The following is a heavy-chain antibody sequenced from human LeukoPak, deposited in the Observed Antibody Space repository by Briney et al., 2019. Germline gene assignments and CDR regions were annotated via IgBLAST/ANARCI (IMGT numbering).Heavy chain of an antibody. D-gene: IGHD1-1*01. Sequence: ASVKVSCKTSGYTFTRYDINWGRQATVPRLEWMGWMNPNSGNTGYAQKFQGRVSMTRNTSISTAYMELSSLRSEDTAVYYCASSTGISLDAFDIWGQGTMVTVSS. CDR2: MNPNSGNT. CDR1: GYTFTRYD. J-gene: IGHJ3*02. V-gene: IGHV1-8*01. CDR3: ASSTGISLDAFDI.